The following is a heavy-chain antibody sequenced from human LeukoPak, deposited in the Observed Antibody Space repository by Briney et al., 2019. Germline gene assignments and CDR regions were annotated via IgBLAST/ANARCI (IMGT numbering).Heavy chain of an antibody. CDR2: ISANPYNT. D-gene: IGHD3-22*01. V-gene: IGHV3-23*01. CDR1: EFAFSKFD. Sequence: GGSLRLSCAASEFAFSKFDMNWVRQAPGKGLEWVSTISANPYNTYYADSVKGRFTIARDNSKNTLFLQMNSLRAEDTAVYYCARETYNYDSSGYYGYWGQGTLVTVSS. CDR3: ARETYNYDSSGYYGY. J-gene: IGHJ4*02.